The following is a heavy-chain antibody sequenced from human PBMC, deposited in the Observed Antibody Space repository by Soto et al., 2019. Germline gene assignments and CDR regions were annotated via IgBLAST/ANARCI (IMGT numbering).Heavy chain of an antibody. V-gene: IGHV3-64D*06. J-gene: IGHJ4*02. D-gene: IGHD3-9*01. Sequence: LRLSCSVSGFTFSNYAMHWVRQAPGEGLEYVSGITSDGDNTYHADSVKGRFTISRDNSKNTLYLQMSSLRVEDTAIYYCVKGNQLLRYYFEFWGQGTLVTVYS. CDR2: ITSDGDNT. CDR3: VKGNQLLRYYFEF. CDR1: GFTFSNYA.